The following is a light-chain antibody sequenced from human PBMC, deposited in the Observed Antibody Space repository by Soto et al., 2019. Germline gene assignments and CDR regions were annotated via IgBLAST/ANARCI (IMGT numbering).Light chain of an antibody. CDR1: QSVSNKY. CDR3: QQYGNSPVT. CDR2: GAS. V-gene: IGKV3-20*01. Sequence: EIVLTQSPGTLSLSPGDRATLSCRASQSVSNKYLAWYQQKPGQAPRLLIYGASSRATGIPDRFSGSESGTDFTLTISRLEPEDFAVYYCQQYGNSPVTFGQGTRLEIK. J-gene: IGKJ5*01.